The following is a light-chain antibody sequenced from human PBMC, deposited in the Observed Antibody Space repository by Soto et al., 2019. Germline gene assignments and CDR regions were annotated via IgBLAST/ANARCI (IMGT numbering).Light chain of an antibody. J-gene: IGKJ4*01. CDR1: QSILHSNGYNY. Sequence: DIVMTQSPLSLPVTPGEPASISCRSSQSILHSNGYNYLDWYLQKPGQSQQLLIYLGSNRASGVPERFSGSGSGTDFTLKISRVEAEDVGVYYCFQSVETPLTFGGGTKVEIK. CDR3: FQSVETPLT. CDR2: LGS. V-gene: IGKV2-28*01.